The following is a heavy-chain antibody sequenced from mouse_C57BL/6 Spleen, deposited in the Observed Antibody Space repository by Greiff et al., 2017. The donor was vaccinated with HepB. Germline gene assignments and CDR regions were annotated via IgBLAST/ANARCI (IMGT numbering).Heavy chain of an antibody. J-gene: IGHJ3*01. CDR3: ARPYYSGSSYGFAY. CDR1: GYAFSSYW. Sequence: QVQLQQSGAELVKPGASVKISCKASGYAFSSYWMNWVKQRPGKGLEWIGQIYPGDGDTNYNGKFKGKATLTADKSSSTAYMQLSSLTSEDSAVYFCARPYYSGSSYGFAYWGQGTLVTVSA. CDR2: IYPGDGDT. D-gene: IGHD1-1*01. V-gene: IGHV1-80*01.